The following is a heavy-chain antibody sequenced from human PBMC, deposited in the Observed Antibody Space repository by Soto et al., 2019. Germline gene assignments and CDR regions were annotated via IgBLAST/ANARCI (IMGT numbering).Heavy chain of an antibody. CDR2: MNPNSGNT. CDR3: ARGYCSGGSRYSVGWFDP. J-gene: IGHJ5*02. CDR1: GYTFTSYD. D-gene: IGHD2-15*01. Sequence: ASVKVSCKASGYTFTSYDINWVRQATGQGLEWMGWMNPNSGNTGYAQKFQGRVTMTRNTSISTAYMELSSLRSEDTAVYYCARGYCSGGSRYSVGWFDPWGQGTLVTVSS. V-gene: IGHV1-8*01.